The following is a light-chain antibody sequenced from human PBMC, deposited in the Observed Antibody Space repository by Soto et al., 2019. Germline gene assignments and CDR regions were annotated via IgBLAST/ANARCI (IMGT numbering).Light chain of an antibody. Sequence: AIRMTQSPSSLSASTGDRVTITFRASQGMSSYLAWYQQKPGKAPNLLIYAASTLQSGVPSRFSGSGSGTDFTLTISCLQSEDFATYYCQQYYSYPYTFGQGTKLEIK. CDR3: QQYYSYPYT. J-gene: IGKJ2*01. CDR1: QGMSSY. V-gene: IGKV1-8*01. CDR2: AAS.